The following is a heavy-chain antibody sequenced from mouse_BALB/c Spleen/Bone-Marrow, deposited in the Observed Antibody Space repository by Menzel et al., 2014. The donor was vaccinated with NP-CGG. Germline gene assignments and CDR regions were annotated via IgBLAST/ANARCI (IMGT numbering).Heavy chain of an antibody. CDR2: INPSNGGT. V-gene: IGHV1-18*01. Sequence: EVQLQQSGPELVKPGASVKISCKTSGYTFTEYTMHWVKQSHVKSLEWIGGINPSNGGTSYNQKFKDRATWTVDKSSSTAYMELRSLTSEDSAVYYCARGWLLRHYFDYWGQGTTLTVSS. CDR3: ARGWLLRHYFDY. CDR1: GYTFTEYT. J-gene: IGHJ2*01. D-gene: IGHD2-3*01.